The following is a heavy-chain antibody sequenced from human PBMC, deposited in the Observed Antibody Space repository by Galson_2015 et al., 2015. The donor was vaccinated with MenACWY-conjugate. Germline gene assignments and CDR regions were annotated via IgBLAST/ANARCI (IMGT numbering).Heavy chain of an antibody. Sequence: PLRLSGAASGFTFSDYCMPWVRQAPGRGRVWVSRLCGDGSGKTYAGSVKGRFSISMDNAKTTLYLQMNSLRAEDTAMYYCGRMGTPHNFGSPWGQGTLVTVSS. J-gene: IGHJ5*02. V-gene: IGHV3-74*01. CDR1: GFTFSDYC. CDR2: LCGDGSGK. CDR3: GRMGTPHNFGSP. D-gene: IGHD1-1*01.